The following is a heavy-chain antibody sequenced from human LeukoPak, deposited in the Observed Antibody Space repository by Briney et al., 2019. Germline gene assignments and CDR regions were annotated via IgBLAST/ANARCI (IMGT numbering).Heavy chain of an antibody. D-gene: IGHD2-15*01. J-gene: IGHJ4*02. CDR3: AKAGYCSGGSCYSADY. Sequence: HAGGSLRLSCAASGFTFSSYAMSWVRQAPGKGLEWVSAISGSGGSTYYADSVKGRFTISRDNSKNTLYLQMNSLRAEDTAVYYCAKAGYCSGGSCYSADYWGQETLVTVSS. CDR2: ISGSGGST. V-gene: IGHV3-23*01. CDR1: GFTFSSYA.